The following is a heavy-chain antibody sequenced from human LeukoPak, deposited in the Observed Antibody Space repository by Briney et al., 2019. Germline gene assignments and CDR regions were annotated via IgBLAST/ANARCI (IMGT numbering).Heavy chain of an antibody. CDR1: GGTFSSYA. CDR2: IIPIFGTA. V-gene: IGHV1-69*05. J-gene: IGHJ6*03. CDR3: ATLPAAIVELNYYYMDV. D-gene: IGHD2-2*02. Sequence: SVKVSCKASGGTFSSYAISWVRQAPGQGLEWMGGIIPIFGTANYAQKFQGRVTITTDESTSTAYMELSSLRSEDTAVYYCATLPAAIVELNYYYMDVWGKGTTVTVSS.